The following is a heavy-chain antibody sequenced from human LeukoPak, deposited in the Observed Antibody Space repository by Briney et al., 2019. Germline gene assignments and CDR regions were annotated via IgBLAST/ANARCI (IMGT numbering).Heavy chain of an antibody. D-gene: IGHD3-22*01. J-gene: IGHJ4*02. CDR1: GFTFSCYR. Sequence: GGSLRLSCAASGFTFSCYRRLWLPQAPGKGLVGFSRLNSDGSSTSYADSVKGRLTISRDNAKNTLYLQMNSLRAEDTALYFCARDPRRDYDSGWLYYDQWGQGVQVTVSS. V-gene: IGHV3-74*01. CDR2: LNSDGSST. CDR3: ARDPRRDYDSGWLYYDQ.